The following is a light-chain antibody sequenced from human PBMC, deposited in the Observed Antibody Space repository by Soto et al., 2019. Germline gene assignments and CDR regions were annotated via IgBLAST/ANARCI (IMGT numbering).Light chain of an antibody. CDR2: AAS. CDR3: QQSYSTPRT. J-gene: IGKJ1*01. Sequence: DIPMTQSPSSLSASVGGRVTITCRASQSISSYLNWYQQKPGKAPKLLIYAASSLQSGVPSRFSGSGSGTDFTLTISSLQPEDFATYYCQQSYSTPRTFGQGTKVKIK. CDR1: QSISSY. V-gene: IGKV1-39*01.